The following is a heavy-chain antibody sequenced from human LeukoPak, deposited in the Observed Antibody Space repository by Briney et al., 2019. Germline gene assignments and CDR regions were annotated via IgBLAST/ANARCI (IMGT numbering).Heavy chain of an antibody. D-gene: IGHD2/OR15-2a*01. Sequence: ASVKVSCKASGYTFTSYYMHWVRQAPGQGLEWMGIINPSGGSTSYAQKFQGRVTMTRNTSISTAYMELSSLRSEDTAVYYCARINFIAGISYYYGIDVWGQGTTVTVSS. CDR3: ARINFIAGISYYYGIDV. V-gene: IGHV1-46*01. CDR1: GYTFTSYY. CDR2: INPSGGST. J-gene: IGHJ6*02.